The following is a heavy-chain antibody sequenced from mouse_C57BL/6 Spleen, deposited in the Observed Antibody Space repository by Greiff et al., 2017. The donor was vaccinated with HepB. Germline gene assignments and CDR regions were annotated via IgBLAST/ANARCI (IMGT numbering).Heavy chain of an antibody. Sequence: QVQLKESGPELVKPGASVKLSCKASGYTFTSYDINWVKQRPGQGLEWIGWIYPRDGSTKYNEKFKGKATLTVDTSSSTAYMELHSLTSEDSAVYFCARHYYGSSYYFDYWGQGTTLTVSS. CDR1: GYTFTSYD. CDR3: ARHYYGSSYYFDY. CDR2: IYPRDGST. J-gene: IGHJ2*01. V-gene: IGHV1-85*01. D-gene: IGHD1-1*01.